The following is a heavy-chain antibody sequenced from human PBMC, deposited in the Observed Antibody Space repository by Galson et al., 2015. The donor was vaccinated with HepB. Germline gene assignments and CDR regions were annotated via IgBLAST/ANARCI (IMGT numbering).Heavy chain of an antibody. V-gene: IGHV1-18*01. D-gene: IGHD1-26*01. CDR3: ARDQVGATKKANTFDY. Sequence: SVKVSCKASGYTFTSYGISWVRQAHGQGLEWMGWISAYNGNTNYAQKLQGRVTMTTDTSTSTAYMELRSLRSDDTAVYYCARDQVGATKKANTFDYWGQGTLVTVSS. CDR2: ISAYNGNT. CDR1: GYTFTSYG. J-gene: IGHJ4*02.